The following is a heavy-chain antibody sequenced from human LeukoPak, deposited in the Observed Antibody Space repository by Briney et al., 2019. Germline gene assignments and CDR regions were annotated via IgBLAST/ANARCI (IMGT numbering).Heavy chain of an antibody. D-gene: IGHD6-13*01. CDR1: EYSVSSNSAA. Sequence: SQTLSLTCAISEYSVSSNSAAWNWIRLSPSRGLEWLGRTYYRSKWYYDYAVSVKSRITINPDTSKNQFSLQLNSVTPEDTAVYYCARGPQLVGYYYIDVWDTGATVTVSS. CDR2: TYYRSKWYY. J-gene: IGHJ6*03. CDR3: ARGPQLVGYYYIDV. V-gene: IGHV6-1*01.